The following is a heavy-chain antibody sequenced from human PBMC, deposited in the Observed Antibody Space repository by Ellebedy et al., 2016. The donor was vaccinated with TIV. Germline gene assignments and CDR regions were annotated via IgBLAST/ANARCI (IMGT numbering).Heavy chain of an antibody. CDR3: ARSYGDIDY. J-gene: IGHJ4*02. D-gene: IGHD4-17*01. CDR2: IDYSGST. Sequence: MPSETLSLTCTVSGASVSSYYWSWIRQPPGKALEWIGNIDYSGSTNYNPSLKSRVIISLDMSKNQFSLNLNSVTAADTAMYYCARSYGDIDYWGQGTLVTVSS. CDR1: GASVSSYY. V-gene: IGHV4-59*02.